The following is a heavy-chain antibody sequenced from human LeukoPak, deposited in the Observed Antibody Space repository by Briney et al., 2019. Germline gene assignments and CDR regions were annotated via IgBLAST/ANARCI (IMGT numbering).Heavy chain of an antibody. D-gene: IGHD6-19*01. J-gene: IGHJ4*02. V-gene: IGHV1-3*03. CDR1: GYTFTSYA. CDR3: ARATRIAVAGPVGLDY. CDR2: INAGNGNT. Sequence: ASVKVSCKASGYTFTSYAMHWVRQAPGRRLEWMGWINAGNGNTKYSQEFQGRVTITRDTSASTAYMELSSLRSEDMAVYYCARATRIAVAGPVGLDYWGQGTLVTVSS.